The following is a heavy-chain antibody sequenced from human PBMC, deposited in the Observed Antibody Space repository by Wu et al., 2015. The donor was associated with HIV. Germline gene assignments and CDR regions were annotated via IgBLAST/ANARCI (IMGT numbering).Heavy chain of an antibody. CDR3: ARGGIAVAGSLDY. J-gene: IGHJ4*02. CDR1: GYRFTSHG. CDR2: INTYYGHT. Sequence: QVQLVQSGSEVKKPGASVKVSCKASGYRFTSHGFSWVRQGPGQGPEWIGWINTYYGHTNYAQKFQGRVTLTTDTSTNTAYMELRSLRSDDTAVYYCARGGIAVAGSLDYWGQGNAGHRLL. V-gene: IGHV1-18*01. D-gene: IGHD6-19*01.